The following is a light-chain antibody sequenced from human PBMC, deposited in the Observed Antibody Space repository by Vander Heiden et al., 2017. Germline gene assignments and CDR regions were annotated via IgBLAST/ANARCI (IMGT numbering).Light chain of an antibody. Sequence: QSVLTQPTSASRTPRQRVTIACSGSSSNIGINTVNWYQQLPGTAPKRLIYSNNQRPSGVPDRFSGSKSGTSASLAISGLQSEDEADYYCAAWDDSLNGLVVFGGGTKLTVL. CDR3: AAWDDSLNGLVV. J-gene: IGLJ2*01. CDR1: SSNIGINT. CDR2: SNN. V-gene: IGLV1-44*01.